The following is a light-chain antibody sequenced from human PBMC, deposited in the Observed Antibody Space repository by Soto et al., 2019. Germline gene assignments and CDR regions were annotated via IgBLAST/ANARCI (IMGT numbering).Light chain of an antibody. J-gene: IGKJ4*01. V-gene: IGKV3D-20*02. CDR1: QSIRSSY. Sequence: DIVLTQSPGTLSLSPGERATLSCRASQSIRSSYLAWFQQKPGQAPRLLIYDASNRATGIPARFSGSGSGTDFTLTISSLEPEDIAVYYCQQRSNWRVTFGGGTKV. CDR2: DAS. CDR3: QQRSNWRVT.